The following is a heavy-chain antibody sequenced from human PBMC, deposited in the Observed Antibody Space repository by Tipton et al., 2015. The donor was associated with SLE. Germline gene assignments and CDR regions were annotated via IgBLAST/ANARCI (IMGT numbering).Heavy chain of an antibody. V-gene: IGHV4-59*01. CDR1: GGPISTYY. CDR2: IYYSGST. D-gene: IGHD5-18*01. J-gene: IGHJ4*02. CDR3: ASMGRGYSYGTVYY. Sequence: TLSLTCTVSGGPISTYYWSWIRQPPGKGLEWIGYIYYSGSTNYNPSLKSRVTISVDTSKNQFSLKLSSVTAADTAVYYCASMGRGYSYGTVYYWGQGTLVTVSS.